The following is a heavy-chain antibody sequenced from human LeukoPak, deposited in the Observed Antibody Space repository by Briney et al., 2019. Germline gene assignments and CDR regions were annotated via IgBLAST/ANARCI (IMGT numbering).Heavy chain of an antibody. V-gene: IGHV1-2*02. CDR3: ARDRGSNSFDY. Sequence: AASVKVSCKASGYTFTGYYIHWVRQAPGQGLEWMGWINPDSGGTNYAQRFHGRVTMTRDTSISTAYMELSRLTSDDTAVYYCARDRGSNSFDYWGQGTLVPVSA. D-gene: IGHD4-23*01. CDR2: INPDSGGT. CDR1: GYTFTGYY. J-gene: IGHJ4*02.